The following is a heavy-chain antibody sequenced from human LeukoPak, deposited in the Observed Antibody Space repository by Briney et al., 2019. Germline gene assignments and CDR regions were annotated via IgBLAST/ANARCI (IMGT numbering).Heavy chain of an antibody. Sequence: PGGSLRLSCAASGFTFSSYWMSWVRQAPGKGLEWVANIKQDGSEKYYVDSVEGRFTISRDNAKNSLYLQMNSLRAEDTAVYYCARAGLQWFGEFNPTFDYWGQGTLVTVSS. CDR1: GFTFSSYW. CDR3: ARAGLQWFGEFNPTFDY. CDR2: IKQDGSEK. V-gene: IGHV3-7*03. J-gene: IGHJ4*02. D-gene: IGHD3-10*01.